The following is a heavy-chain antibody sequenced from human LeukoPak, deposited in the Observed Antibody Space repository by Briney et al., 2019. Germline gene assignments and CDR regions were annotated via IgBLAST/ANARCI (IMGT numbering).Heavy chain of an antibody. CDR3: ARERDRSHYRSVGY. CDR2: INPNSGGT. V-gene: IGHV1-2*02. Sequence: ASVKVSCKASGYTFTGYYMHWVRQAPGQGLEWMGWINPNSGGTNYAQKFQGRVTMTRDTSISTAYMELSRLRSDDTAVYYCARERDRSHYRSVGYWGQGTLVTVSS. D-gene: IGHD6-25*01. CDR1: GYTFTGYY. J-gene: IGHJ4*02.